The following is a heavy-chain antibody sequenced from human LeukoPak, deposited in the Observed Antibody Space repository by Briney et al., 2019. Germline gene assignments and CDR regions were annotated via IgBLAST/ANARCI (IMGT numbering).Heavy chain of an antibody. J-gene: IGHJ3*02. V-gene: IGHV4-59*01. CDR3: ARARNYYDSSDYYYEGDAFDI. CDR1: GGSISSYH. D-gene: IGHD3-22*01. CDR2: IYYSGST. Sequence: SETLSLTCTVSGGSISSYHWSWIRQPPGKGLECIGFIYYSGSTNYNPSLKSRVTISVDTSKNQFSLKLSSVTAADTAVYYCARARNYYDSSDYYYEGDAFDIWGQGTMVTVSS.